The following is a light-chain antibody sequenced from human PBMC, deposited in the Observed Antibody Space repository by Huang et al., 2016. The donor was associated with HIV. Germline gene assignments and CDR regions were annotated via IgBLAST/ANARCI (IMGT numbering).Light chain of an antibody. CDR2: GAT. V-gene: IGKV3-15*01. CDR1: HSVSTN. CDR3: QQYNNWPPNT. Sequence: EIVMTQSPATLSVSPGERATLSCRASHSVSTNLAWYQHRPGQAPRLLIHGATTRATDIPARFSGSWSGTEFTLTISPLQSEDFAVYYCQQYNNWPPNTFGQGTKLEIK. J-gene: IGKJ2*01.